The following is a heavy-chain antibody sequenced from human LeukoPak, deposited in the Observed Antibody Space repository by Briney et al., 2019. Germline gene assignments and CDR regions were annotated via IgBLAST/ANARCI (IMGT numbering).Heavy chain of an antibody. D-gene: IGHD3-9*01. V-gene: IGHV1-2*02. CDR3: ARSSDILTGYFGYYYYGMDV. Sequence: ASVKVSCKASGYTFTGYYMHWVRQAPGQGLEWMGWINPNSGGTNYAQKFQGRVTMTRDTSISPAYMELSRLRSDDTAVYYCARSSDILTGYFGYYYYGMDVWGQGTTVTVSS. J-gene: IGHJ6*02. CDR2: INPNSGGT. CDR1: GYTFTGYY.